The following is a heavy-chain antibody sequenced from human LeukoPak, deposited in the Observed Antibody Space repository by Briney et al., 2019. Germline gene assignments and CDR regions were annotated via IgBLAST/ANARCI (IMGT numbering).Heavy chain of an antibody. Sequence: GGSLRLSCEVTGFTISSYVMIWVRQAPGRGLEWVSSLSSRSVFTYYEDSVKGRFTISRDNAMKSLYLQMSSLRVEDTAIYHCARLRYPDLSSLDVWGPGTTVTVSS. CDR2: LSSRSVFT. D-gene: IGHD3-16*02. CDR1: GFTISSYV. V-gene: IGHV3-21*01. J-gene: IGHJ6*02. CDR3: ARLRYPDLSSLDV.